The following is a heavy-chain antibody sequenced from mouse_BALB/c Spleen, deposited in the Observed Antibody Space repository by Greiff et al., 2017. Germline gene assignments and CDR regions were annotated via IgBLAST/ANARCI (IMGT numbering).Heavy chain of an antibody. CDR1: GYSITSGYY. CDR3: ARSSLPWFAY. J-gene: IGHJ3*01. CDR2: ISYDGSN. Sequence: ESGPGLVKPSQSLSLTCSVTGYSITSGYYWNWIRQFPGNKLEWMGYISYDGSNNYNPSLKNRISITRDTSKNQFFLKLNSVTTEDTATYYCARSSLPWFAYWGQGTLVTVSA. V-gene: IGHV3-6*02. D-gene: IGHD1-1*01.